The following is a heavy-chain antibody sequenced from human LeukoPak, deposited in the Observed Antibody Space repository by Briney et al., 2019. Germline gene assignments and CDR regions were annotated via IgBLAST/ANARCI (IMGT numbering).Heavy chain of an antibody. CDR2: SAHNGYT. D-gene: IGHD1-26*01. J-gene: IGHJ4*02. CDR3: ARDLKRTVGATTTSDY. V-gene: IGHV1-18*01. Sequence: SAHNGYTNYPQNFQGRVSMTTDTSTSTGYMELRSLTSDDTAVYYCARDLKRTVGATTTSDYWGQGTLVTVSS.